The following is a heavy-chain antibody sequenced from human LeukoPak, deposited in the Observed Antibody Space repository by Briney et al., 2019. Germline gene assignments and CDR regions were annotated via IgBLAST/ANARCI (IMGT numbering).Heavy chain of an antibody. Sequence: SETLSLTCTVSGGSISSYYWSWIRQSPGKGLEWIGYIYYSGSTNYNPSLKSRVTISVDTSKNQFSLKLSSVTAADTAVYYCAYYDSSGFAKWGQGTLVTVSS. CDR1: GGSISSYY. CDR3: AYYDSSGFAK. V-gene: IGHV4-59*08. J-gene: IGHJ4*02. CDR2: IYYSGST. D-gene: IGHD3-22*01.